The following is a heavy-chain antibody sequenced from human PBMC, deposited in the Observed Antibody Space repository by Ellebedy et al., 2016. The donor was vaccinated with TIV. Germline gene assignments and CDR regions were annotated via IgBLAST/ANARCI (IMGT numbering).Heavy chain of an antibody. Sequence: PGGSLRLSCTASGFTFGDYAMTWFRQAPGKGLEWVGFIRSKSYGGTTEYDASVKGRFTISSNDSKSIAYLQMNSLKTEDTAVYYCTRAYCGGDCYWGDYWGQGTLVTVSS. CDR3: TRAYCGGDCYWGDY. CDR1: GFTFGDYA. CDR2: IRSKSYGGTT. D-gene: IGHD2-21*02. J-gene: IGHJ4*02. V-gene: IGHV3-49*03.